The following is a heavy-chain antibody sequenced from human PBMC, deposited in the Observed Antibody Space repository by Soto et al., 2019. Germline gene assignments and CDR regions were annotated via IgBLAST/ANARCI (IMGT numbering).Heavy chain of an antibody. CDR3: ARQRNAYYGMAV. V-gene: IGHV5-51*01. CDR1: GYNFTNHW. CDR2: IFPCDSDT. Sequence: PGESLKISCKASGYNFTNHWIVWVRQMPGKGLEWMGVIFPCDSDTRYSPSFQGQVTISADKSSSTAFLQWGSLEASDSAMYYCARQRNAYYGMAVWGQGTTVTVSS. J-gene: IGHJ6*02.